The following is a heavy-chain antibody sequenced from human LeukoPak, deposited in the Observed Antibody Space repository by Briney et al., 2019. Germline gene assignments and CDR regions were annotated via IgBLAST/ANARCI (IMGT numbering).Heavy chain of an antibody. CDR1: EFTFRNYG. CDR2: ISGSGGST. CDR3: AKDVVEWELDY. J-gene: IGHJ4*02. Sequence: PGGSLRLSCAASEFTFRNYGMSWVRQAPGKGLEWVSAISGSGGSTYYADSVKGRFTISRDNSKNTLYLQMNSLRAEDTAVYYCAKDVVEWELDYWGQGTLVTVSS. V-gene: IGHV3-23*01. D-gene: IGHD1-26*01.